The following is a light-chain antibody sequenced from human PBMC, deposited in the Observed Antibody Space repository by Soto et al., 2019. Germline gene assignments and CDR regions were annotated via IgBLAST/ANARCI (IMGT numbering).Light chain of an antibody. Sequence: QAVVTQPPSASGTPEQRVTISCSGSSSNIGSNTVNWYQHLPGTAPKLLIYSNNQRPSGVPDRFSGSKSGTSASLAISGLQSEDEADYYCAAWDDSLNGPGVVFGGGTKLTVL. V-gene: IGLV1-44*01. CDR1: SSNIGSNT. J-gene: IGLJ2*01. CDR2: SNN. CDR3: AAWDDSLNGPGVV.